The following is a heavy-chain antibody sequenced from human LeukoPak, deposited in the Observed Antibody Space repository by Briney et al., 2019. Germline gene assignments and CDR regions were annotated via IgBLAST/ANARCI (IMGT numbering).Heavy chain of an antibody. CDR2: INHSGGT. CDR3: ARQGGGFWYFDL. J-gene: IGHJ2*01. V-gene: IGHV4-34*01. Sequence: SETLSLTCGVYGGSFSGYYWGWIRQPPGKGLEWIGEINHSGGTNYNPSLKSRVTKSVDTSKNQFSLKLSSVTAADTAVYYCARQGGGFWYFDLWGRGTLVTVSS. CDR1: GGSFSGYY. D-gene: IGHD6-25*01.